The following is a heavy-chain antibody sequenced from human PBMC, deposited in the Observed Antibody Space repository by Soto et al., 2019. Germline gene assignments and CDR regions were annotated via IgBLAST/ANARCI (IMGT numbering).Heavy chain of an antibody. CDR3: AIHSAHFYENSGYYGGDY. J-gene: IGHJ4*02. CDR1: GYIFTNYG. D-gene: IGHD3-22*01. CDR2: ISASNGNT. Sequence: QVQLVQSGAEVKKPGASVKVSCKASGYIFTNYGIGWVRQALGRGLEWMGWISASNGNTDYAQRFQGRVTMTTDTSTSTAYMELRSLRSDETAMYYCAIHSAHFYENSGYYGGDYWGQGTLVTVSS. V-gene: IGHV1-18*01.